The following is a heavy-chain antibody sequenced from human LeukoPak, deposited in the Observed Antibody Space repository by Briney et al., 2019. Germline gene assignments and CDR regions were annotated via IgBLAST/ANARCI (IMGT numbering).Heavy chain of an antibody. Sequence: SGGSLRLSCAASGFTFSSYAMHWVRQAPGKGLEWVVVISYDGSNKYYADSVKGRFTISRDNSKNTLYLQMNSLRAEDTAVYYCARDLLDPAGNYWGQGTLVTVSS. V-gene: IGHV3-30-3*01. D-gene: IGHD2/OR15-2a*01. CDR2: ISYDGSNK. CDR1: GFTFSSYA. J-gene: IGHJ4*02. CDR3: ARDLLDPAGNY.